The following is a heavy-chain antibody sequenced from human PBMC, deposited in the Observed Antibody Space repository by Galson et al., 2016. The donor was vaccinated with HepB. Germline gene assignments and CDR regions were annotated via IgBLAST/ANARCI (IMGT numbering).Heavy chain of an antibody. CDR3: AKRMATITSCDY. J-gene: IGHJ4*02. CDR1: GFTVSSNY. V-gene: IGHV3-53*01. D-gene: IGHD5-24*01. Sequence: SLRLSCAASGFTVSSNYMSWVRRAPGKGLEWVSIIHSGGTTYYADSVKGRFTISKDNSKNTLYLQMNSLRAEDTAVYYCAKRMATITSCDYWGQGTLVTVSS. CDR2: IHSGGTT.